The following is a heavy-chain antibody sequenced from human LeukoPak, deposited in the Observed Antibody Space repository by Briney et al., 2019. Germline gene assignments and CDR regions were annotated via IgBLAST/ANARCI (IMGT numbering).Heavy chain of an antibody. CDR1: GGTFSSYA. D-gene: IGHD3-22*01. CDR2: IIPIFGTA. Sequence: GASVKVSCKASGGTFSSYAISWVRQAPGQGLEWMGGIIPIFGTANYAQKFQGRVTITADESTSTAYMELSSLRSEDTAVYYCARVGVVVITNHAFDIWGQGTMVTVSS. CDR3: ARVGVVVITNHAFDI. V-gene: IGHV1-69*13. J-gene: IGHJ3*02.